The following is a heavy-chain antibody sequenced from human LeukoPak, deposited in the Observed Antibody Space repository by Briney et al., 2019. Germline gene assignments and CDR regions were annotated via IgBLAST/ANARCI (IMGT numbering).Heavy chain of an antibody. V-gene: IGHV1-8*01. CDR1: GYTFTSYD. D-gene: IGHD5-18*01. J-gene: IGHJ6*04. CDR2: MNPNSGNT. Sequence: ASVKVSCKASGYTFTSYDINWVRQATGQGLEWMGWMNPNSGNTGYAQKFQGRVTMTRNTSISTAYMELSSLRSEDTAVYYCARAPKLKRGYSYALNVWGKGTTVTVSS. CDR3: ARAPKLKRGYSYALNV.